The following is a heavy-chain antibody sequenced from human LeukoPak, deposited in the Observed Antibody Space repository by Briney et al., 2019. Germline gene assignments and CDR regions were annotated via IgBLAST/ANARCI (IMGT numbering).Heavy chain of an antibody. CDR1: GFTFSSYS. CDR3: ARDLLVAGSD. Sequence: GGSLRLSCASSGFTFSSYSMNWVRQAPGKGLEWVSVIYSGGSTYYADSVKGRFTISRDNSKNTLYLQMNSLRAEDTAVYYCARDLLVAGSDWGQGTLVTVSS. CDR2: IYSGGST. D-gene: IGHD6-19*01. V-gene: IGHV3-66*01. J-gene: IGHJ4*02.